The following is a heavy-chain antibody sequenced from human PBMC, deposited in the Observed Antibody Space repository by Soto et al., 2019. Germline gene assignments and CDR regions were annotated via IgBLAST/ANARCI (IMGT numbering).Heavy chain of an antibody. Sequence: SETLSLTCAVSGGSISSSNWWSWVRQPPGKGLEWIGEIYHSGSTNYNPSLKSRVTISVDKSKNQFSLKLSSVTAADTAVYYCARDIGIAARKGYYGMDVWGQGPRSPSP. CDR1: GGSISSSNW. V-gene: IGHV4-4*02. D-gene: IGHD6-6*01. CDR2: IYHSGST. CDR3: ARDIGIAARKGYYGMDV. J-gene: IGHJ6*02.